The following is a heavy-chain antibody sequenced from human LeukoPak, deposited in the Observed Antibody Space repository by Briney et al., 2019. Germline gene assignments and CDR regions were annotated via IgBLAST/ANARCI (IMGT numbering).Heavy chain of an antibody. CDR1: GFTFDDYG. CDR2: INWNGGST. Sequence: GGSLRLSCAASGFTFDDYGMSWVRQAPGKGLEWVSGINWNGGSTGYADSVKGRFTISRDNAKNSLYLQMNSLRAVDTALYYCARAYCTNGVCYTDYYYMDVWGKGTTVTVSS. V-gene: IGHV3-20*04. J-gene: IGHJ6*03. D-gene: IGHD2-8*01. CDR3: ARAYCTNGVCYTDYYYMDV.